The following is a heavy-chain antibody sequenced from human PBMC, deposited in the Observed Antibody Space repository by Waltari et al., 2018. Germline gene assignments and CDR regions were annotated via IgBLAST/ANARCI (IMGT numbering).Heavy chain of an antibody. CDR2: IYYSGST. CDR1: GGSISSYY. V-gene: IGHV4-59*01. Sequence: QVQLQESGPGLVKPSETLSLTCTVSGGSISSYYWSWIRQPPGKGLEWIGYIYYSGSTNYNPSLKSRVTISVDTSKNQFSLKLSSVTAADTAVYYCARDRPVWWFGEFVRYFDLWGRGTLVTVSS. J-gene: IGHJ2*01. D-gene: IGHD3-10*01. CDR3: ARDRPVWWFGEFVRYFDL.